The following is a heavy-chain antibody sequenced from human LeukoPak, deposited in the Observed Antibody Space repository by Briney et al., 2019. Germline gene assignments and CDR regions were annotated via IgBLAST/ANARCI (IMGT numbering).Heavy chain of an antibody. D-gene: IGHD5-24*01. V-gene: IGHV1-69*04. CDR3: ARVGARDGYNLFVY. Sequence: SVKVSCKASGGTFSSYAISWVRQAPGQGLEWMGRIIPILGIANYAQKFQGRVTITADKSTSTAYMELSSLRSEDTAVYYCARVGARDGYNLFVYWGQGALVTVSS. CDR1: GGTFSSYA. J-gene: IGHJ4*02. CDR2: IIPILGIA.